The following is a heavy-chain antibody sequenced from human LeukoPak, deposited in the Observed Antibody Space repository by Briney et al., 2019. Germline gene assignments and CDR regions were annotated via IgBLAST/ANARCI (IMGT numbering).Heavy chain of an antibody. CDR1: AFTVNSNY. Sequence: GGSLRLYCAASAFTVNSNYMTWVRQAPGKGLEWVSVTYSDSSTYYADSVKGRFTISRDNSKNTLYLQMNSLRAEDTAVYYCARIVYFDVSIDIWGQGTMVTVSS. J-gene: IGHJ3*02. CDR3: ARIVYFDVSIDI. D-gene: IGHD2-8*01. CDR2: TYSDSST. V-gene: IGHV3-53*01.